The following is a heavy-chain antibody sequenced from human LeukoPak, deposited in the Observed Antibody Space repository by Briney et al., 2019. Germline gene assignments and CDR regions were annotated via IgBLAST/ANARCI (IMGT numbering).Heavy chain of an antibody. CDR2: ISFSVNTK. V-gene: IGHV3-48*04. Sequence: GGSLRLSCAASGFTFSDYSMNWVRQAPGKGLEWVSYISFSVNTKYYGDSVKGRFTISRDNAKNSLYLHMDSLRAEDTAVYYCARVTYYYGSGREDEFDYWGQGTLVTVSS. D-gene: IGHD3-10*01. CDR1: GFTFSDYS. J-gene: IGHJ4*02. CDR3: ARVTYYYGSGREDEFDY.